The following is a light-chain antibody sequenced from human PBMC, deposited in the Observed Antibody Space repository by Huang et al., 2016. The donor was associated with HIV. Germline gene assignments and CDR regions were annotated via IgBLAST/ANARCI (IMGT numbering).Light chain of an antibody. CDR1: QNINTY. CDR2: DAS. J-gene: IGKJ4*01. Sequence: EIVLTQSPVTLSMSPGQRATLSCRASQNINTYLAWYQQKPGQAPRLLIYDASNRATGIPARFSGGGSGTDFTLTISGLEPEDFVVYFCQQRTSWPLTFGGGT. CDR3: QQRTSWPLT. V-gene: IGKV3-11*01.